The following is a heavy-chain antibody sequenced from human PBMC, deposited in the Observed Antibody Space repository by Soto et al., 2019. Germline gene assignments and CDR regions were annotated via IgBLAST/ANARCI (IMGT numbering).Heavy chain of an antibody. Sequence: KPSETLSLTCTVSGGSISSSSYYWGWIRQPPGKGLEWIGSIYYSGSTYYNPSLKSRVTISVDTSKNQFSLKLSSVTAADTAVYYCARVKSDYYYYGMDVWGQGTTVTVSS. J-gene: IGHJ6*02. CDR3: ARVKSDYYYYGMDV. CDR1: GGSISSSSYY. V-gene: IGHV4-39*01. CDR2: IYYSGST.